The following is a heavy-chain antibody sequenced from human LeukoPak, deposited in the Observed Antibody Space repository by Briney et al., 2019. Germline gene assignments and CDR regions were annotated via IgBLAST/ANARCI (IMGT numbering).Heavy chain of an antibody. V-gene: IGHV4-34*01. D-gene: IGHD2-15*01. CDR2: IHYSGST. CDR1: GGSFSGYY. Sequence: PSETLSLTCAVYGGSFSGYYWGWIRQPPGKGLEWIGSIHYSGSTNYNPSLKSRVTISVDTSKNQFSLKLSSVTAADTAVYYCARGYCSGGSCYSYYYYNYMEVWGKGTTVTVSS. J-gene: IGHJ6*03. CDR3: ARGYCSGGSCYSYYYYNYMEV.